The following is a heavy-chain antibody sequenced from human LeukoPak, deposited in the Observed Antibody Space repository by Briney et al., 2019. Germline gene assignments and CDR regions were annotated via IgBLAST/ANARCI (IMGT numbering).Heavy chain of an antibody. D-gene: IGHD3-10*01. V-gene: IGHV4-59*01. CDR2: IYYSRST. CDR3: ARGLIGFGELYLDH. J-gene: IGHJ4*02. Sequence: SETLSVTCTVSGGSISSYYWSWIRQPPGKGLEWIGYIYYSRSTNYNPSLKSRVTISVDTSKNQFSLKLSSVTAADTAVYYCARGLIGFGELYLDHWGQGTLVTVSS. CDR1: GGSISSYY.